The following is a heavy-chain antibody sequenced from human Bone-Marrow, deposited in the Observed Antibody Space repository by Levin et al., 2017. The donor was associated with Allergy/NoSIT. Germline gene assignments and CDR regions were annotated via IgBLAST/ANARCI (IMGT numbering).Heavy chain of an antibody. CDR1: GFSFNIYT. J-gene: IGHJ4*02. CDR3: GRSRGSEI. V-gene: IGHV3-21*01. Sequence: GESLKISCAASGFSFNIYTMNWVRQAPGKGLEWVSSITSSSSNIYYVDSVKGRFTISRDNAKNSLYLQMNSLRVEDTAVYYCGRSRGSEIWGQGTLVTVSS. D-gene: IGHD6-19*01. CDR2: ITSSSSNI.